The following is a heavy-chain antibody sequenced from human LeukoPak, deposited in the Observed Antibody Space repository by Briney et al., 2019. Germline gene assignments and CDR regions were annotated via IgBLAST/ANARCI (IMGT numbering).Heavy chain of an antibody. CDR3: ARNYDYVWGSRRYFDY. J-gene: IGHJ4*02. Sequence: GGSMKLSCVASGFSFNTYWMSWVRQAPGKGLEWVANIKQDGSEQYYVDSVKGRFTISRDNAKNSVYLQMNRLRAEDTAVYYCARNYDYVWGSRRYFDYWGQGTLVTVSS. V-gene: IGHV3-7*01. D-gene: IGHD3-16*01. CDR2: IKQDGSEQ. CDR1: GFSFNTYW.